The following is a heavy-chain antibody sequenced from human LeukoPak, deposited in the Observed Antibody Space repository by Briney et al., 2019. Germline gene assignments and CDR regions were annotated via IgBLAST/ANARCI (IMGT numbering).Heavy chain of an antibody. CDR1: GGSISSSSYY. V-gene: IGHV4-39*01. CDR2: IYYSGST. CDR3: ARGPYSWLAGSPSAGFDY. Sequence: SETLSLTCTVSGGSISSSSYYWGWIRQPPGKGLEWIGTIYYSGSTYYNPSLKSRVTISVDTSKNQLSLNLSSVTAADTAVYYCARGPYSWLAGSPSAGFDYWGQGTLVTVSS. D-gene: IGHD6-19*01. J-gene: IGHJ4*02.